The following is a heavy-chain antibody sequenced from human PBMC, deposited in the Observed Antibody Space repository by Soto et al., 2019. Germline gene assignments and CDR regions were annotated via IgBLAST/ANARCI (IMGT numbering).Heavy chain of an antibody. V-gene: IGHV1-69*13. CDR2: IIPIFGTT. CDR1: GGTFSSYA. J-gene: IGHJ5*02. CDR3: ARVLQRITILWGLWTFDP. Sequence: SVKVSCKASGGTFSSYAISWVRQAPGQGLEWMGGIIPIFGTTNYAQKFQGRVTITADESTSTAYMELSSLRSEDTAVYYCARVLQRITILWGLWTFDPWGQGTLVTVSS. D-gene: IGHD3-10*01.